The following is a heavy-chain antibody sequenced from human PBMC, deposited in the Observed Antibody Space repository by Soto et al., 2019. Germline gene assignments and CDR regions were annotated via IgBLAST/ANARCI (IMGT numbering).Heavy chain of an antibody. CDR1: GGSISSYY. CDR3: ARESVSTHYNWFDP. V-gene: IGHV4-59*01. Sequence: PSETLSLTCTVSGGSISSYYWSWIRQPPGKGLEWIGYIYYSGSTNYNPSLKSRVTISVDTSKNQFSLKLSSVTAADTAVYYCARESVSTHYNWFDPWGQGTLVTSPQ. CDR2: IYYSGST. J-gene: IGHJ5*02.